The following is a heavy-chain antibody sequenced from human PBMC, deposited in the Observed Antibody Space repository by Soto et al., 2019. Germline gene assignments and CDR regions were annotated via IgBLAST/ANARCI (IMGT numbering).Heavy chain of an antibody. CDR2: IYHSGST. J-gene: IGHJ5*02. D-gene: IGHD3-9*01. Sequence: PSESLSLTCAVSGGSISSSNWWSWVRQPPGKGLEWIGEIYHSGSTNYNPSLKSRVTISVDKSKNQFSLKLSSVTAADTAVYYCARQDGVRYFDWLLPEYKNYNWFDPWGQGTLVPVSS. V-gene: IGHV4-4*02. CDR3: ARQDGVRYFDWLLPEYKNYNWFDP. CDR1: GGSISSSNW.